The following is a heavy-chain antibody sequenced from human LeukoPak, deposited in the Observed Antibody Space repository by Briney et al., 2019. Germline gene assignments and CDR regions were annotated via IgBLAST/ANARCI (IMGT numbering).Heavy chain of an antibody. J-gene: IGHJ6*02. CDR1: GYTFTGYY. V-gene: IGHV1-2*02. Sequence: ASVKVSCEASGYTFTGYYMHWVRQAPGQGLEWMGWINPNSGGTNYAQKFQGRVTVTRDTSISTAYMELSRLRSDDTAVYYCARVPLYYYYGMDVWGQGTTVTVSS. CDR3: ARVPLYYYYGMDV. CDR2: INPNSGGT.